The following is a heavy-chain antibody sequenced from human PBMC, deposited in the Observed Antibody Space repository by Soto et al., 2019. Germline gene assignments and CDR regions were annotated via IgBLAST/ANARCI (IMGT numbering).Heavy chain of an antibody. CDR1: GYTFTSYG. V-gene: IGHV1-18*04. D-gene: IGHD2-2*02. J-gene: IGHJ6*02. CDR3: ARVQGYCSSTSCYTGLYYYYYYGMDV. Sequence: GASVKVSCKASGYTFTSYGISWVRQAPGQGLEWMGWISAYNGNTNYAQKLQGRVTMTTDTSTSTAYMELRSLRPDDTAVYYCARVQGYCSSTSCYTGLYYYYYYGMDVWGQGTTVTVSS. CDR2: ISAYNGNT.